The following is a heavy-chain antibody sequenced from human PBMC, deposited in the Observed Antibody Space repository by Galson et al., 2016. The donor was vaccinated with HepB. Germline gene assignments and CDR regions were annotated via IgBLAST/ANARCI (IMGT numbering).Heavy chain of an antibody. CDR1: GVPISSSNW. CDR2: IYYGGST. J-gene: IGHJ6*02. V-gene: IGHV4-4*02. Sequence: SETLSLTCVVSGVPISSSNWWNWVRQSPGRGLEWIGEIYYGGSTSYNPSLKSRVTIPADKSKNEFSLKLTSVTAADTAIYYCVRRKAGSHYGMDVWGQGTTVTVSS. CDR3: VRRKAGSHYGMDV. D-gene: IGHD3-10*01.